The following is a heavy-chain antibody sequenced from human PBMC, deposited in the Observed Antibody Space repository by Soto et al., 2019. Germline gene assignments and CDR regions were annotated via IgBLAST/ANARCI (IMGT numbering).Heavy chain of an antibody. CDR1: GFSFSTTGVG. CDR2: IYRDDDK. CDR3: AHRQAQGIGLAGTFDS. J-gene: IGHJ4*02. V-gene: IGHV2-5*02. D-gene: IGHD6-19*01. Sequence: KESGPTLVKPTQTLTLTCTFSGFSFSTTGVGVGWIRQPPGKALEWLALIYRDDDKRYSPSLKSRLTITKDTSKNQVVLTMTNIDPVDTATYYCAHRQAQGIGLAGTFDSWGQGTLVTVSS.